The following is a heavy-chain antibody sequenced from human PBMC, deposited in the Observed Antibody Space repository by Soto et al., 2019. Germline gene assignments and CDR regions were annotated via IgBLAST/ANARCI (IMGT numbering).Heavy chain of an antibody. V-gene: IGHV4-34*01. D-gene: IGHD6-13*01. CDR3: ARHDTGYSSSRRYWFDP. CDR1: GGSFSGYY. J-gene: IGHJ5*02. Sequence: SDTLYPTSAVYGGSFSGYYWRGLRQPPGKGLEWIGEINHSGSTNYNPSLKSRVTISVDTSKNQFSLKLSSVTAADTAVYYCARHDTGYSSSRRYWFDPWGQG. CDR2: INHSGST.